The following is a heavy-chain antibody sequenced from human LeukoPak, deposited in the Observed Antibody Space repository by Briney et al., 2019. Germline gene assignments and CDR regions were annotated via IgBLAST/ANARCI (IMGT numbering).Heavy chain of an antibody. V-gene: IGHV1-8*02. CDR2: MNPNSGNT. CDR1: GGTFSSYA. J-gene: IGHJ4*02. CDR3: ARGLTHARTTVTTGALSGY. Sequence: ASVKVSCKASGGTFSSYAISWVRQATGQGLEWMGWMNPNSGNTGYAQKFQGRVTMTRNTSISTAYMELSSLRSEDTAVYYCARGLTHARTTVTTGALSGYWGQGTLVTVSS. D-gene: IGHD4-17*01.